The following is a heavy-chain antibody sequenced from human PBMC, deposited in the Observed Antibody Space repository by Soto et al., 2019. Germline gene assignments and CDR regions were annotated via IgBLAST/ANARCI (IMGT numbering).Heavy chain of an antibody. V-gene: IGHV3-23*01. CDR3: AKEYLEGFGELFIPHYYYYYGMDV. CDR1: GFTFSSYA. Sequence: GGSLRLSCAASGFTFSSYAMSWVRQAPGKGLEWVSAISGSGGSTYYADSVKGRFTISRDNSKNTLYLQMNSLRAEDTAVYYCAKEYLEGFGELFIPHYYYYYGMDVWGQGTTVTVSS. D-gene: IGHD3-10*01. CDR2: ISGSGGST. J-gene: IGHJ6*02.